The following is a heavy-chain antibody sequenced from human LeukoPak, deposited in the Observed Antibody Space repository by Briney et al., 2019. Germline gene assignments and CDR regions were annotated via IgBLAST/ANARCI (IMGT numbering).Heavy chain of an antibody. J-gene: IGHJ4*02. Sequence: GGSLRHSCAASGFTFSSYWMHWVRQAPGRGLVWVSGINGDGINTNYADSVKGRFTISRDNAKNTLYLQMNSLRGEDTAVYYCARTDYYDRWGQGTLVTVSS. CDR3: ARTDYYDR. V-gene: IGHV3-74*01. CDR1: GFTFSSYW. D-gene: IGHD3-22*01. CDR2: INGDGINT.